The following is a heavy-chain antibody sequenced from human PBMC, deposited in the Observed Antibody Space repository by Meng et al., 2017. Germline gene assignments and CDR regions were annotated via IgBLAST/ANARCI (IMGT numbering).Heavy chain of an antibody. CDR2: IIPIFGTA. Sequence: QVQSGQSGAGGKKPGSSVKVSCKASGGTFSSYAISWVRQAPGQGLEWMGGIIPIFGTANYAQKFQGRVTITADKSTSTAYMELSSLRSEDTAVYYCHSGWYQAGDDYWGQGTLVTVSS. V-gene: IGHV1-69*06. J-gene: IGHJ4*02. CDR3: HSGWYQAGDDY. CDR1: GGTFSSYA. D-gene: IGHD6-19*01.